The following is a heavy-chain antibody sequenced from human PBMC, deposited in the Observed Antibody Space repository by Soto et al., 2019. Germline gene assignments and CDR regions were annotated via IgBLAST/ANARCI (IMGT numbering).Heavy chain of an antibody. D-gene: IGHD6-19*01. V-gene: IGHV1-69*08. J-gene: IGHJ4*02. Sequence: QVQLVQSGAEVKKPGSSVKVSCKASGGTFSSYTISWVRQAPGQGLEWMGRIIPILGIANYAQKFQGRVTITADKSTSTAYLELSSLRSEDTAVYYCARDRGSGWDFDYWGQGTLFTVSS. CDR1: GGTFSSYT. CDR2: IIPILGIA. CDR3: ARDRGSGWDFDY.